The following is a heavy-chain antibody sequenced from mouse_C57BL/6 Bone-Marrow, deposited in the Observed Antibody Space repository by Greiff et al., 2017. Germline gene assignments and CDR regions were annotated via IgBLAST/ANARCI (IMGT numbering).Heavy chain of an antibody. V-gene: IGHV1-52*01. CDR2: IDRSDNEA. CDR3: ARSGLLRYYAMDY. Sequence: QVQLQQLGAELVRPGSSVKLSCKASGHTFTCHWTHWVKQRPTQGLEWFGNIDRSDNEAHYNQRFKDKVTLTVDKSSRPAYRQLSGLTSGGSAVYYCARSGLLRYYAMDYRGQGSSVTGAS. CDR1: GHTFTCHW. D-gene: IGHD2-3*01. J-gene: IGHJ4*01.